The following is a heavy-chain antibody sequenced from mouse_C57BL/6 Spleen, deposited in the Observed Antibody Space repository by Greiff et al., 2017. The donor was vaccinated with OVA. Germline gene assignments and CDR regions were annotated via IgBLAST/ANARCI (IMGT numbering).Heavy chain of an antibody. D-gene: IGHD2-4*01. CDR1: GFTFSDYG. J-gene: IGHJ4*01. CDR3: AKGLRRAMDY. CDR2: ISSGSSTI. V-gene: IGHV5-17*01. Sequence: DVQLVESGGGLVKPGGSLKLSCAASGFTFSDYGMHWVRQAPEKGLEWVAYISSGSSTIYYADTVKGRFTISRDNAKNTLFLQMTSLRSEDTAMYYCAKGLRRAMDYWGQGTSVTVSS.